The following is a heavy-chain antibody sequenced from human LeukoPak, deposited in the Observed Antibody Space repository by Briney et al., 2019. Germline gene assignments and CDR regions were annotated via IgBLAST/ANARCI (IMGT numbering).Heavy chain of an antibody. CDR2: IVVGSGNT. CDR1: GFTFTSSA. CDR3: AAEYGSGSYSRIGY. Sequence: SVKVSCKASGFTFTSSAMQWVRQARGQRLEWIGWIVVGSGNTNYAQKFQERVTITRDMSTSTAYMELSSLRSEDTAVDYCAAEYGSGSYSRIGYWGQGTLVTVSS. J-gene: IGHJ4*02. D-gene: IGHD3-10*01. V-gene: IGHV1-58*02.